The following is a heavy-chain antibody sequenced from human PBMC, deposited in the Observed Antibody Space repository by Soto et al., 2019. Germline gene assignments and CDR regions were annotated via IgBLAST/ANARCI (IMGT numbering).Heavy chain of an antibody. CDR1: GYTFTSYD. D-gene: IGHD5-12*01. Sequence: ASVKVSCKASGYTFTSYDINWVRQATGQGLEWMGWMNPNSGNTGYAQKFQGRVTMTRNTSISTAYMELSSLRSEDTAVYYCARGNSGYDYPPFYYYYYYVDVWGKGTTVTVSS. CDR2: MNPNSGNT. J-gene: IGHJ6*03. V-gene: IGHV1-8*01. CDR3: ARGNSGYDYPPFYYYYYYVDV.